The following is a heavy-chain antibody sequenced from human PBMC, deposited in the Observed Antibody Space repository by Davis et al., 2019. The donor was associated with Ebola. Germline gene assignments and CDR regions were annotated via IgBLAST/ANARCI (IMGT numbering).Heavy chain of an antibody. D-gene: IGHD3-9*01. CDR3: ARDAFSLSRYDTEDH. CDR1: GFTFSRHS. Sequence: GESLKISCGASGFTFSRHSMNWVRPAPGKGLEWVSYISGSATSTFSADSVKGRFTISRDNARDSLYLQMDSLRVEDTAIYYCARDAFSLSRYDTEDHWGQGTLVTVSS. V-gene: IGHV3-48*04. CDR2: ISGSATST. J-gene: IGHJ4*02.